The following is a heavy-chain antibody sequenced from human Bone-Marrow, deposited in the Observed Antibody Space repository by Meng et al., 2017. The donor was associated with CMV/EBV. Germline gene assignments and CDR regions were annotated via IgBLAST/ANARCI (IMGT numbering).Heavy chain of an antibody. CDR2: INHSGIT. Sequence: GSLRLSCAVSGGSFSGYYWSWIRQSPGKGLEWIGEINHSGITNYNPSLKSRVTISVDTSKNQFSLKLSSVTAADTAVYYCARELVGVYDYYYYGMDVWGQGTTVTVSS. V-gene: IGHV4-34*01. J-gene: IGHJ6*02. CDR3: ARELVGVYDYYYYGMDV. D-gene: IGHD6-13*01. CDR1: GGSFSGYY.